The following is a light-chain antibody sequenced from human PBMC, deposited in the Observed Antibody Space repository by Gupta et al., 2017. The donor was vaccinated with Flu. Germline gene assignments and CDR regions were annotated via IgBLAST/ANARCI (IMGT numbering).Light chain of an antibody. CDR2: VAS. CDR1: QRLRSY. J-gene: IGKJ5*01. CDR3: QQRDSTPFT. V-gene: IGKV1-39*01. Sequence: DIQMTQSPSSLSASVGDRVTITCRASQRLRSYLNWYQQKPGKAPKLLIYVASSVNSGVPSRFSGSGSGTDFTVAVNRRQSEDLATYYCQQRDSTPFTFGQGTQLDIK.